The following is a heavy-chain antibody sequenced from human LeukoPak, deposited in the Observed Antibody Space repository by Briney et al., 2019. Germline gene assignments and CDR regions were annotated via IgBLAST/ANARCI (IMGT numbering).Heavy chain of an antibody. V-gene: IGHV3-7*01. CDR3: ARDRGLLRY. CDR1: GFTFSSYW. J-gene: IGHJ4*02. Sequence: GESLKISCAASGFTFSSYWMSWVRQAPGKGLEWVANIKQDGSEKYYVDSVKGRFTISRDNAKNSLYLQMNSLRAEDTAVYYCARDRGLLRYWGQGTLVTVSS. CDR2: IKQDGSEK. D-gene: IGHD2/OR15-2a*01.